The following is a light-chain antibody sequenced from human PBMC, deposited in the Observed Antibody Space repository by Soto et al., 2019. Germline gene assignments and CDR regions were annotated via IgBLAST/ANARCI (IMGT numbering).Light chain of an antibody. CDR1: QNIYTY. Sequence: DIQMTQSPSSLSASVGDRVTITCRASQNIYTYLHWYQQKPGKAPNLLIYLTSNLQSGVPSRFSGSGSGTVFTLTIASLQPEDFATYYCQHSLDTPRMFGPGTKVEMK. CDR3: QHSLDTPRM. CDR2: LTS. J-gene: IGKJ1*01. V-gene: IGKV1-39*01.